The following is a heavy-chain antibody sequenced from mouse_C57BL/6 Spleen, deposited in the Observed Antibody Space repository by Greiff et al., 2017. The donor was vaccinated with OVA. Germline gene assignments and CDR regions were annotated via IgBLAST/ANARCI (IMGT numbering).Heavy chain of an antibody. CDR3: ARGYDGYPFYAMDY. Sequence: VHLPPPWASPVNPRAPVTLSPQAPGYTFTSYWITWVKQRPGQGLEWIGDIYPGSGSTNYNEKFKSKATLTVDTSSSTAYMQLSSLTSEDSAVYYCARGYDGYPFYAMDYWGQGTSVTVSS. D-gene: IGHD2-3*01. J-gene: IGHJ4*01. CDR2: IYPGSGST. CDR1: GYTFTSYW. V-gene: IGHV1-55*01.